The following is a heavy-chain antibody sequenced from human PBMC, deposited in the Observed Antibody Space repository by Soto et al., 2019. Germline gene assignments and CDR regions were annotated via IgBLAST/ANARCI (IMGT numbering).Heavy chain of an antibody. CDR2: IIPIFGTA. CDR3: ARSIVGATTRCSSAFDI. Sequence: ASVKVSCKDSGGTFSSYAISWVRQAPGQGLEWMGGIIPIFGTANYAQKFQGRVTITADESTSTAYMELSSLRSEDTAVYYCARSIVGATTRCSSAFDIWGQGTTVTASS. D-gene: IGHD1-26*01. CDR1: GGTFSSYA. J-gene: IGHJ3*02. V-gene: IGHV1-69*13.